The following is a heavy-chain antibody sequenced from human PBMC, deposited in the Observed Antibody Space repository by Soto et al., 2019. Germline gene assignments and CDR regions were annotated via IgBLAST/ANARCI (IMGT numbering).Heavy chain of an antibody. J-gene: IGHJ4*02. CDR3: TTDPSYDYIWGSYRY. V-gene: IGHV3-15*01. Sequence: EVQLVESGGGLVKPGGSLRLSCAASGFTFSNAWMSWVRQAPGKGLEWVGRIKSKTDGGTTDYAAPVKGRFTISRDDSKNTLYLQMNSLKTEDTAVYYSTTDPSYDYIWGSYRYWGQGTLVTVSS. D-gene: IGHD3-16*02. CDR1: GFTFSNAW. CDR2: IKSKTDGGTT.